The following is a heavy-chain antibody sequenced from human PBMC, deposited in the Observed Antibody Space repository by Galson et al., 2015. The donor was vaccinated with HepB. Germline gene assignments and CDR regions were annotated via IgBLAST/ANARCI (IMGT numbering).Heavy chain of an antibody. V-gene: IGHV1-18*01. CDR3: ARYQRGWGVTTRAFDI. CDR2: ISAYNGNT. CDR1: GYTFTSYG. Sequence: SVKVSCKASGYTFTSYGISWVRQAPGQGLEWMGWISAYNGNTNYAQKLQGRVTMTTDTSTSTAYMELRSLRSDDTAVYYCARYQRGWGVTTRAFDIWGQGTMVTVSS. J-gene: IGHJ3*02. D-gene: IGHD4-17*01.